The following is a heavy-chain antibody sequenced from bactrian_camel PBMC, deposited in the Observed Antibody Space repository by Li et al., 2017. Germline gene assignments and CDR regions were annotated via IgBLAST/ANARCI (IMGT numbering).Heavy chain of an antibody. CDR1: GYTYNRNC. D-gene: IGHD5*01. V-gene: IGHV3S1*01. J-gene: IGHJ4*01. CDR2: IYTGSGNT. CDR3: VADPPPGGWSPSANTLEVGRYSH. Sequence: HVQLVESGGGSVQAGGTLRLSCAASGYTYNRNCMAWFRQAPGKEREGVARIYTGSGNTYYADSVKGRFTISKDNRENTLYLQMNTLEPEDTAMYYCVADPPPGGWSPSANTLEVGRYSHWGQGTQVTVS.